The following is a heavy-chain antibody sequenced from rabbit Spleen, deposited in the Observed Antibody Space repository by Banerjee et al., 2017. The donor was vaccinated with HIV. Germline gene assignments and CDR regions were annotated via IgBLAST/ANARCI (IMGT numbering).Heavy chain of an antibody. CDR2: TEPIFGTT. D-gene: IGHD1-1*01. Sequence: QSLEESGGGLVQPGGSLTLSCKASGFDFSSYYMTWVRQAPGKGLEWIALTEPIFGTTSYAYWLHGQSTISSHNAQNTLYLQVKSLTAADTATYFCARDSSSSFSSYGMDLWGPGTLVTVS. V-gene: IGHV1S7*01. CDR1: GFDFSSYY. J-gene: IGHJ6*01. CDR3: ARDSSSSFSSYGMDL.